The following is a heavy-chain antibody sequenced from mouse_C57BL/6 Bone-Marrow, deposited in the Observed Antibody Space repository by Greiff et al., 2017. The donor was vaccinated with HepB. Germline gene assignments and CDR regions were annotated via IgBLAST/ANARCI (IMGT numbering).Heavy chain of an antibody. CDR2: IRLKSDNYAT. CDR3: AGNGYYSYWYFDV. CDR1: GFTFSNYW. D-gene: IGHD2-3*01. J-gene: IGHJ1*03. V-gene: IGHV6-3*01. Sequence: EVMLVESGGGLVQPGGSMKLSCVASGFTFSNYWMNWVRQSPEKGLEWVAQIRLKSDNYATHYAESVKGRFTISRDDSRSSVYLQMNNLRAADTCIYYCAGNGYYSYWYFDVWGTGTTVTVSS.